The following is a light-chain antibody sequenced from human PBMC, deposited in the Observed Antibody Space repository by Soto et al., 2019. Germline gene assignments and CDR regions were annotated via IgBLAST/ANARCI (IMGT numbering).Light chain of an antibody. CDR1: SSDVGGYNY. Sequence: QSALTQPASVSESPGQSITISCTGTSSDVGGYNYVSWYQQHPGKAPKLMIYEVSNRPSGVSNRFSGSKSGNTASLTISGLQGEDEADYYCSSYTSSSTRVFGGGTKLTVL. J-gene: IGLJ3*02. CDR3: SSYTSSSTRV. CDR2: EVS. V-gene: IGLV2-14*01.